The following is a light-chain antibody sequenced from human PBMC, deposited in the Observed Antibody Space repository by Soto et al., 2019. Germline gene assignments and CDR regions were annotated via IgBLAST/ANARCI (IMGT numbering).Light chain of an antibody. V-gene: IGKV4-1*01. Sequence: DIVMTQSPDSLAVSLGERASINCKSSQSVLYSSSNKNYLAWYQQKPGQRPKLLLSWASTRESGVPDRFSGSGSGTDFTLTISSLQAEDVAVYYCQQYYSTLLTFGGGTKVDNK. CDR2: WAS. CDR3: QQYYSTLLT. J-gene: IGKJ4*01. CDR1: QSVLYSSSNKNY.